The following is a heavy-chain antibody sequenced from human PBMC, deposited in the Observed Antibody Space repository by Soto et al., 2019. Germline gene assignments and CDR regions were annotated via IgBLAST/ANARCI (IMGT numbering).Heavy chain of an antibody. J-gene: IGHJ4*02. Sequence: PSGTLSLTCAVYGGSFSGYYWSWIRQPPGKGLEWIGEINHSGTTNYNPSLQGRVTMTTDTSTTTAYMELRSLRSDDTAVFYCARDFYDYVWGSYRPLGYWGQGTPVTVSS. CDR1: GGSFSGYY. CDR3: ARDFYDYVWGSYRPLGY. CDR2: INHSGTT. V-gene: IGHV4-34*10. D-gene: IGHD3-16*02.